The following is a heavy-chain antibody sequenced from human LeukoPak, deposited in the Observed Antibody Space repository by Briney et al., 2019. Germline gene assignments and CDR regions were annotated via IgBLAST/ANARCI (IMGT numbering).Heavy chain of an antibody. CDR3: ARRARLAVGVYNIDF. V-gene: IGHV4-4*09. CDR2: IYPSGSA. J-gene: IGHJ4*02. D-gene: IGHD2-8*02. Sequence: SETLSLTCTVSGGSISSYYWNWIRQPPGKGLEWIGYIYPSGSADYNPSLKSRVSMSVDTSKNQVSLKLSFVTAADTAVYYCARRARLAVGVYNIDFWGQGTLVTVSS. CDR1: GGSISSYY.